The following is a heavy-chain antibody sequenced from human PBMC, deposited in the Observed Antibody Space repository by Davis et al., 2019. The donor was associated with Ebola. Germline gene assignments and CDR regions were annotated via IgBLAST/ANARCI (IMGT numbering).Heavy chain of an antibody. D-gene: IGHD2-2*03. CDR2: ISSSSSYI. J-gene: IGHJ5*02. V-gene: IGHV3-21*01. CDR1: GFTFSSYS. Sequence: PGGSLRLSCAASGFTFSSYSMNWVRQAPGKGLEWVSSISSSSSYIYYADSVKSRFTISRDNAKNSLYLQMNSLRAEDTAMYYCASNPVHVDIVWFDPWGQGTLVTVSS. CDR3: ASNPVHVDIVWFDP.